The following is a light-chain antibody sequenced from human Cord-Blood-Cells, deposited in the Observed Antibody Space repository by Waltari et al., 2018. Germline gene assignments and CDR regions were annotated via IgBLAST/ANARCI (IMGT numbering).Light chain of an antibody. V-gene: IGKV3-11*01. CDR1: QSVSSY. CDR3: QQRSNWPPYT. Sequence: EIVLTQSPATLSLYPGESATLSCRASQSVSSYLAWYQQKPGQAPRPLIYDASNRATGIPARFSGSGSGTDFTLTISSLEPEDFAVDYCQQRSNWPPYTFGQGTKLEIK. CDR2: DAS. J-gene: IGKJ2*01.